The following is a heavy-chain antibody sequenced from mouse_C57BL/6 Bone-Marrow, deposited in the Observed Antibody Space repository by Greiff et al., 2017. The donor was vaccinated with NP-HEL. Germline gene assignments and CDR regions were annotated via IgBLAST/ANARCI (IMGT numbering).Heavy chain of an antibody. Sequence: VKLQESGAELARPGASVKLSCKASGYTFTSYGISWVKQRTGQGLEWIGEIYPRSGNTYYNEKFKGKATLTADKSSSTAYMELRSLTSEDSAVYFCALLRVYYFDYWGQGTTLTVSS. D-gene: IGHD1-1*01. CDR2: IYPRSGNT. CDR1: GYTFTSYG. CDR3: ALLRVYYFDY. V-gene: IGHV1-81*01. J-gene: IGHJ2*01.